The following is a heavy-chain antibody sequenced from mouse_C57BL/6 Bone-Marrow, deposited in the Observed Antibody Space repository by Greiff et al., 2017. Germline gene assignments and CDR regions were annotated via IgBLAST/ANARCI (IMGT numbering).Heavy chain of an antibody. V-gene: IGHV5-16*01. CDR1: GFTFSDYY. J-gene: IGHJ4*01. D-gene: IGHD1-1*01. Sequence: EVQLVEPEGGLVQPGSSMKLSCTASGFTFSDYYMAWVRQVPEKGLEWVANINYDGSSTYYLDSLKSHFIISRDNAKSIPYLQMSRLKSEDTATYYCAREGYYYGSSHAMGYWGKGTTVTVSS. CDR3: AREGYYYGSSHAMGY. CDR2: INYDGSST.